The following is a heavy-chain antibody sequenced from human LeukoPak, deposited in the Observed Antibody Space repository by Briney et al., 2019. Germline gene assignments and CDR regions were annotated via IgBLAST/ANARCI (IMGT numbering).Heavy chain of an antibody. D-gene: IGHD3-3*01. V-gene: IGHV4-59*01. CDR2: IYYSGST. CDR1: GGSISSYY. Sequence: SETLSLTCTVSGGSISSYYWSWIRQPPGRGLQWIGYIYYSGSTNYDPSLESRVTISVDTSKNQFSLELSSVTAADAAAYYCARGWGISVFGVVADSWFDPWGQGTLVTVSS. J-gene: IGHJ5*02. CDR3: ARGWGISVFGVVADSWFDP.